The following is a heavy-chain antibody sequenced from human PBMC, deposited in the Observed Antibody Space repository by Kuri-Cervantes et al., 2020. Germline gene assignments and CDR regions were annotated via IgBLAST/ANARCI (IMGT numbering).Heavy chain of an antibody. CDR1: GGSISRYY. J-gene: IGHJ3*02. CDR3: ARAPGSRGVVPAAFDI. V-gene: IGHV4-59*01. Sequence: GSLRLSCTVSGGSISRYYWSWIRQPPGKGLEWIGYIYYSGSTNYNPSLKSRVTISVDTSKNQFSLKLSSVTAADTAVYYCARAPGSRGVVPAAFDIWGQGTMVTVSS. CDR2: IYYSGST. D-gene: IGHD2-2*01.